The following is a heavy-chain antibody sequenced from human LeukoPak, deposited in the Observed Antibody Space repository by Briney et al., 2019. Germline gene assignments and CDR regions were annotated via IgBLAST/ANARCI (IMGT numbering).Heavy chain of an antibody. CDR2: IYHSGST. CDR1: GGSISSYY. V-gene: IGHV4-38-2*02. CDR3: ARVGYCTNGVCYTVGGSFDY. D-gene: IGHD2-8*01. Sequence: SETLSLTCTVSGGSISSYYWSWIRQPPGKGLEWIGSIYHSGSTYYNPSLKSRVTISVDTSKNQFSLKLSSVTAADTAVYYCARVGYCTNGVCYTVGGSFDYWGQGTLVTVSS. J-gene: IGHJ4*02.